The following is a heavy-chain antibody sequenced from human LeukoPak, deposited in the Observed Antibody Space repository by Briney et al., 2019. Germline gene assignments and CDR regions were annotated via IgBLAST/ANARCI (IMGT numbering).Heavy chain of an antibody. D-gene: IGHD5-12*01. J-gene: IGHJ6*02. CDR2: IIPIFGTA. CDR3: ARVWTSGSGYDTSAFYYYYYGMDV. CDR1: GGTFSSYA. Sequence: GASVKVSCKASGGTFSSYAISWVRRAPGQGLEWMGGIIPIFGTANYAQKFQGRVTITADESTSTAYMELSSLRSEDTAVYYCARVWTSGSGYDTSAFYYYYYGMDVWGQGTTVTVSS. V-gene: IGHV1-69*13.